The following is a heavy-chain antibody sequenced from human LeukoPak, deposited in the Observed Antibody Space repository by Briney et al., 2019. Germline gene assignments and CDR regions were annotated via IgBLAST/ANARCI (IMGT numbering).Heavy chain of an antibody. J-gene: IGHJ4*02. CDR1: GFTFSTYW. D-gene: IGHD2/OR15-2a*01. Sequence: GGSLRLSCAVSGFTFSTYWMSWVRQAPGKGLEWVANINQDGSEKYYVDSVKRRFTISRDSTKNSLYLQMNSLRAEDTAVYYCARMVRTIYAYWGQGTLVTVSS. CDR3: ARMVRTIYAY. V-gene: IGHV3-7*04. CDR2: INQDGSEK.